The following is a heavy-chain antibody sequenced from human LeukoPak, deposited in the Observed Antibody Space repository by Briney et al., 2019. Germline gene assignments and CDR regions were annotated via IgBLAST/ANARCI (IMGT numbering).Heavy chain of an antibody. CDR3: AREAAVAGTAFDI. Sequence: PGGSLRLSCAASGFTVSNNYMSWVRQAPGKGLEWVSVIRSGGGTYYADSVKGRFTISRDNAKNTLYLQMNSLRADDTAVYYCAREAAVAGTAFDIWGQGTMVTVSS. J-gene: IGHJ3*02. V-gene: IGHV3-53*01. CDR1: GFTVSNNY. CDR2: IRSGGGT. D-gene: IGHD6-19*01.